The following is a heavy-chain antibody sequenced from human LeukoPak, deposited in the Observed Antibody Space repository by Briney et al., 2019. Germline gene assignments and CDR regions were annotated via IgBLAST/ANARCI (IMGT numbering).Heavy chain of an antibody. V-gene: IGHV1-18*01. D-gene: IGHD3-22*01. CDR2: ISAYNGNT. Sequence: ASVKVSCKASGYTFTSYGISWVRQAPGQGLEWMGWISAYNGNTNYAQKLQGRVTMTTDTSTSTAYMELSSLRSEDTAVYYCARLDSGDYYDSSGPSPYFDYWGQGTLVTVSS. CDR3: ARLDSGDYYDSSGPSPYFDY. J-gene: IGHJ4*02. CDR1: GYTFTSYG.